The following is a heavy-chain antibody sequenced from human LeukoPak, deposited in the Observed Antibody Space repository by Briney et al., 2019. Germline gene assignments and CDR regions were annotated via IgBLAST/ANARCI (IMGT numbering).Heavy chain of an antibody. V-gene: IGHV1-24*01. CDR1: GYTLTELS. J-gene: IGHJ4*02. D-gene: IGHD3-9*01. CDR3: ARGLRGRILTGYCVDY. CDR2: FDPEDGET. Sequence: ASVKVSCKVSGYTLTELSMHWVRQAPGKGLEWMGGFDPEDGETIYAQKFQGRVTMTEDTSTDTAYMELSSLRSEDTAVYYCARGLRGRILTGYCVDYWGQGTLVTVSS.